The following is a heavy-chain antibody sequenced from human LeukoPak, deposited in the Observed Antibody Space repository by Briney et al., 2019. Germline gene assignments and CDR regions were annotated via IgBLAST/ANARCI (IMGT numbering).Heavy chain of an antibody. CDR3: ARDSMTTKGDDAFDI. D-gene: IGHD4-17*01. J-gene: IGHJ3*02. CDR1: GFTFSSYW. V-gene: IGHV3-74*01. CDR2: INTDGSST. Sequence: PGGSLRLSCAASGFTFSSYWMHWVRQAPGKGLVWVSRINTDGSSTSYADSVKGRFTISRDNAKNTLYLQMNSLRAEDTAVYYCARDSMTTKGDDAFDIWGQGTVVTVSS.